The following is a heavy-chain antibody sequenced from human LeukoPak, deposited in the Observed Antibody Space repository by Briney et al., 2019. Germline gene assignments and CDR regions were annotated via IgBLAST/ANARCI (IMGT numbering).Heavy chain of an antibody. V-gene: IGHV3-7*01. CDR3: ARGGNSYGPYFDI. CDR1: GFTFSTYW. D-gene: IGHD5-18*01. Sequence: PGGSLRLSCAASGFTFSTYWMSWVRQAPGKGLEWVANIKQDGSAEYYVDSVKGRFTISRDNPKKSLYLQMNSLRAADTAVYYCARGGNSYGPYFDIWGQGTLVTVSS. J-gene: IGHJ4*02. CDR2: IKQDGSAE.